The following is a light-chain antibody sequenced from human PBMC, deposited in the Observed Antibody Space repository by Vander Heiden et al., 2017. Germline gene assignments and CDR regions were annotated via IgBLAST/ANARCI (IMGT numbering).Light chain of an antibody. CDR2: KDT. V-gene: IGLV3-25*03. CDR3: QSADSTGTYV. CDR1: TLPKQY. J-gene: IGLJ1*01. Sequence: SYELPQPPSVSVSPGQTARITFSGDTLPKQYAYWYQQKPGQAPVMLIYKDTERPSGIPERISGSRSGTTGTLTISGVQAEDEADYYCQSADSTGTYVFGTGTKVTVL.